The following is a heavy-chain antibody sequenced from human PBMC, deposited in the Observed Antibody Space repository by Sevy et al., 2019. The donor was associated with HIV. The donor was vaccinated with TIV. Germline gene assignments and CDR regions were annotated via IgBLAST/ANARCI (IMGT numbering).Heavy chain of an antibody. Sequence: GGSLRLSCAVSGFTFRNFWMSWVRQAPGKGLEWVANIRQDGSGKYYVDSVKGRFTISRDNAKNSLFLQMNSLRADDSVIYYCAKSYCGSGTSYGMDLWGRGTTVTVSS. V-gene: IGHV3-7*01. CDR2: IRQDGSGK. D-gene: IGHD3-10*01. J-gene: IGHJ6*02. CDR3: AKSYCGSGTSYGMDL. CDR1: GFTFRNFW.